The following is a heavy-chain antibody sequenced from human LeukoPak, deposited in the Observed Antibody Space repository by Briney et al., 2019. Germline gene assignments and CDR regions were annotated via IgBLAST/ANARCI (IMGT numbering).Heavy chain of an antibody. CDR2: ISGSGGST. D-gene: IGHD6-13*01. Sequence: GGSLRLSCAASGFAFSNYAMSWVRQAPGKGLEWVSGISGSGGSTNYADSVKGRFTISRDNSKNTLYLQMNSLRAEDTAVYYCAKDDRYSSRWYYFDCWGQGTLVTVSS. J-gene: IGHJ4*02. V-gene: IGHV3-23*01. CDR3: AKDDRYSSRWYYFDC. CDR1: GFAFSNYA.